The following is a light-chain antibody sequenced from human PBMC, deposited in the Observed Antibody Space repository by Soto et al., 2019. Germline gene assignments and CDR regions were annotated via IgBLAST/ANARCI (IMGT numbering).Light chain of an antibody. CDR1: SSNIGAGYD. V-gene: IGLV1-40*01. Sequence: QSVLTQPPSVSGAPGQRVTISCTGSSSNIGAGYDVHWYQQLPGTAPKLLIYGNNNRPSGVPVRFSGSKSGTSASLAITGLQAEDEADYYCQSYDSSLSVYVFGTGTKLTVL. CDR3: QSYDSSLSVYV. CDR2: GNN. J-gene: IGLJ1*01.